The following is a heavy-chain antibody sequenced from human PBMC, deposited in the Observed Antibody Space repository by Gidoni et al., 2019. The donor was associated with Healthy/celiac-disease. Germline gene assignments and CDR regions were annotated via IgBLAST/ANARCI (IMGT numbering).Heavy chain of an antibody. CDR1: GFTFSSYS. CDR3: ARDEYCSSTSCYDDYYYYMDV. Sequence: EVQLVESGGGLVQPGGSLRLSCAASGFTFSSYSMNWVRQAPGKGLEWVSYISSSSSTIYYADSVKGRFTISRDNAKNSLYLQMNSLRAEDTAVYYCARDEYCSSTSCYDDYYYYMDVWGKGTTVTVSS. V-gene: IGHV3-48*01. CDR2: ISSSSSTI. J-gene: IGHJ6*03. D-gene: IGHD2-2*01.